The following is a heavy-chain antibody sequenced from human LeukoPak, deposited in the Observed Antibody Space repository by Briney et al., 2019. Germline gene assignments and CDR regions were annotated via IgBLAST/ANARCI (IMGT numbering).Heavy chain of an antibody. CDR1: GFTFSNYW. V-gene: IGHV3-7*01. CDR2: IRSDGGEK. CDR3: ATANSDPEN. Sequence: PGGSLRLSCATSGFTFSNYWMNWVRQAPGKGLEWVAIIRSDGGEKHYVDSVRGRFTVSRDNAENSLSLQMNSLRAEDTAVYYCATANSDPENWGQGTLVTVSS. D-gene: IGHD4-23*01. J-gene: IGHJ4*02.